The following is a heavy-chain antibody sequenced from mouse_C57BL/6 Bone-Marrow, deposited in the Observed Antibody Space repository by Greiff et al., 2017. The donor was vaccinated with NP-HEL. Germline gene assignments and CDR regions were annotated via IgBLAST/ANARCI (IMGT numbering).Heavy chain of an antibody. CDR1: GYTFTSYW. CDR3: AREGGLWLRLRGFAY. V-gene: IGHV1-69*01. D-gene: IGHD3-2*02. CDR2: IDPSDSYT. J-gene: IGHJ3*01. Sequence: QVQLKQSGAELVMPGASVKLSCKASGYTFTSYWMHWVKQRPGQGLEWIGEIDPSDSYTNYNQKFKGKSTLTVDKSSSTAYMQLSSLTSEDSAVYYCAREGGLWLRLRGFAYWGQGTLVTVSA.